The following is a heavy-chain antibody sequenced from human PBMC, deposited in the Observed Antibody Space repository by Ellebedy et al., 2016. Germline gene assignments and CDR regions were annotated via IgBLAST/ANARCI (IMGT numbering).Heavy chain of an antibody. D-gene: IGHD1/OR15-1a*01. CDR3: ARGVDWNKDY. CDR2: INHSGST. V-gene: IGHV4-34*01. CDR1: GGSFSGYY. Sequence: SETLSLXXAVYGGSFSGYYWSWIRQPPGKGLEWIGEINHSGSTNYNPSLKSRVTISVDTSKNQFSLKLSSVTAADTAVYYCARGVDWNKDYWGQGTQVTVSS. J-gene: IGHJ4*02.